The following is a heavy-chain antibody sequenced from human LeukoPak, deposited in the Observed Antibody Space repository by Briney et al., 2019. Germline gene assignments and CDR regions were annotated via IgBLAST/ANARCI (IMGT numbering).Heavy chain of an antibody. CDR2: IYFNGNT. CDR1: GFTFSSYS. Sequence: PGGSLRLSCAASGFTFSSYSINWIRQPPGKGLEWIGTIYFNGNTYYNPSLESRVAVSMDTSKNQFSLNLNSVTAADTAVYYCARIRPAAATDYWGRGTLVTVSS. D-gene: IGHD6-25*01. V-gene: IGHV4-39*07. CDR3: ARIRPAAATDY. J-gene: IGHJ4*02.